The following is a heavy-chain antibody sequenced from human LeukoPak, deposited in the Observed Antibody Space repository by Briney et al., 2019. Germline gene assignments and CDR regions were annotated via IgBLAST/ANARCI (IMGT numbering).Heavy chain of an antibody. V-gene: IGHV4-59*11. CDR2: LFDSVNT. Sequence: SSETLSLTCTVSGGSISSHYWSWIRQPPRKGLEWIAYLFDSVNTKDNPSLQSRLTLSADTSKNQFSLRLSSVTAADTAVYYCATIKRGSIFGYFDFWGQGIKVTVSS. J-gene: IGHJ4*02. D-gene: IGHD5-18*01. CDR1: GGSISSHY. CDR3: ATIKRGSIFGYFDF.